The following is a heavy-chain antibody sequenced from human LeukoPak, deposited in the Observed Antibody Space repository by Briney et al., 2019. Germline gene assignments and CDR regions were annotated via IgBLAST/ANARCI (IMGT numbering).Heavy chain of an antibody. CDR2: ISWDSDNI. Sequence: GGSLRLSCAASGFIFDDYAMHWVRQAPGKGLEWVSGISWDSDNIDYADSVKGRFTVSRDNAKNSLYLQMNSLRAEDMALYYCAKGASGNYYYYYMDVWGKGTTVTVSS. V-gene: IGHV3-9*03. CDR3: AKGASGNYYYYYMDV. J-gene: IGHJ6*03. CDR1: GFIFDDYA.